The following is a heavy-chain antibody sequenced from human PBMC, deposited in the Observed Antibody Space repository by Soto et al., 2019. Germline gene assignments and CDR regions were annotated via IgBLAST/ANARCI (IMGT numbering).Heavy chain of an antibody. CDR1: GGSFSGYY. CDR3: ARVPEGTTVYY. V-gene: IGHV4-34*01. J-gene: IGHJ4*02. D-gene: IGHD4-17*01. Sequence: QVQLQQWGAGLLKPSETLSLTCAVSGGSFSGYYWSWIRQPPGKGLAWIGEINHSGSTNYNPSLKSRVTLSVDTSKNQFSLKLSSVTAADTAVYYCARVPEGTTVYYWGPGNLVTGSS. CDR2: INHSGST.